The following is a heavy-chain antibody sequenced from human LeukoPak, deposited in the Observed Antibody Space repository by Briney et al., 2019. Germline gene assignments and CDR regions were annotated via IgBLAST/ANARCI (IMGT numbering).Heavy chain of an antibody. CDR1: GGSISSDS. J-gene: IGHJ5*02. V-gene: IGHV4-4*07. D-gene: IGHD2-2*01. CDR2: LYTSGST. CDR3: ARAGGGYCSSTSCSADWFDP. Sequence: KPSETLSLTCTVSGGSISSDSWTWIRQPAGKGLEWIGRLYTSGSTNRGSIKHNPSLKSRVAMSVDTSKNQFSLKLSSVTAADTAVYYCARAGGGYCSSTSCSADWFDPWGQGILVTVSS.